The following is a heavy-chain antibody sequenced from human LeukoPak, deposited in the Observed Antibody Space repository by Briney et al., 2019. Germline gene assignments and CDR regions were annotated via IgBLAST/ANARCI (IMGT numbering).Heavy chain of an antibody. Sequence: PGGSLRLSCAASGFTFSSYAMSWVRQAPGKGLAWVSSISGSGGTTYYADSVKGRFTISRDNSKNTLYLQMNSLRAEDTAVYHCAKYSGSLFIDYFDYWGQGTLVTVSS. CDR1: GFTFSSYA. CDR3: AKYSGSLFIDYFDY. CDR2: ISGSGGTT. J-gene: IGHJ4*02. D-gene: IGHD1-26*01. V-gene: IGHV3-23*01.